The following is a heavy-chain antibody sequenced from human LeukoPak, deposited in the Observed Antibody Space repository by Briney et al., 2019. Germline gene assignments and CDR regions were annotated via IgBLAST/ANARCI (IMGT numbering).Heavy chain of an antibody. CDR2: IKHDGGEK. V-gene: IGHV3-7*01. CDR3: ATDRGWRTSGYYLYYFEY. J-gene: IGHJ4*02. CDR1: GFTFSSYS. Sequence: GGSLGLSCAASGFTFSSYSMNWVRQAPGKGLEWVASIKHDGGEKYYVDSVRGRFTISRDNTKNLLYLQMSSLRAEDTAVYYCATDRGWRTSGYYLYYFEYWGQGTLVTFSS. D-gene: IGHD3-3*01.